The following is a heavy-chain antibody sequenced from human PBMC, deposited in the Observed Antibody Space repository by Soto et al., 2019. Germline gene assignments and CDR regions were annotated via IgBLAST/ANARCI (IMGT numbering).Heavy chain of an antibody. Sequence: EVQLVESGGGLVQPGGSLRLSCVASGIPVSSNYMTWVRQAPGKGLEWVSVLHSGGDTYYANSVKGRFTISRHDSTNTLFLQMNSLTAEDTAVYYCARDGPYYQASRMDVWGQGTTVTVSS. CDR3: ARDGPYYQASRMDV. D-gene: IGHD2-2*01. CDR1: GIPVSSNY. V-gene: IGHV3-53*04. CDR2: LHSGGDT. J-gene: IGHJ6*02.